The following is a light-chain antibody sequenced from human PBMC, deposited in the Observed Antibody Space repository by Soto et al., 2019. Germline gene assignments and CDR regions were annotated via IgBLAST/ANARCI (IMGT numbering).Light chain of an antibody. CDR1: QSINNW. CDR3: QQYESFPRT. Sequence: DIQMTQSPSTLSASVGDRVTITCRASQSINNWLDWYQQKPGKAPKLFIFNASTLEIGVPSSFSGRGSGTEFTLSISSLQPDDFATYFCQQYESFPRTFGQGTKVEIK. V-gene: IGKV1-5*03. J-gene: IGKJ1*01. CDR2: NAS.